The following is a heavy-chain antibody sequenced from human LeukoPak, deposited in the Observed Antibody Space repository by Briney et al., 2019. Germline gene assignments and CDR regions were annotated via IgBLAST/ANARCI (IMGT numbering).Heavy chain of an antibody. CDR2: IYYGGSI. D-gene: IGHD6-19*01. CDR3: ARSNAVGCDL. V-gene: IGHV4-59*01. J-gene: IGHJ4*02. Sequence: PSESLSLTCTVSGGSITSYYWSWIRQPPGKGLEWIAYIYYGGSINYNPPLKGQLTISVDTSSNQSSLRPISRTAADTAVYYCARSNAVGCDLWGQGTLVTV. CDR1: GGSITSYY.